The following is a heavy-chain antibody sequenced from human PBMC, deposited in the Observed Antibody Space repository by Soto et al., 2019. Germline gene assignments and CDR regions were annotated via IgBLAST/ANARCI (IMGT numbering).Heavy chain of an antibody. CDR2: INPSGGSA. D-gene: IGHD1-26*01. V-gene: IGHV1-46*01. CDR3: ARDSGSYSDFDF. J-gene: IGHJ4*02. Sequence: GASVKVSCKASGYTFTSYYMHWVRQAPGQGLEWMGIINPSGGSASYTQKFQGRVTMTRDTSTRTVYMELSSLRSEDTAVYFCARDSGSYSDFDFWGQGTLVTVSS. CDR1: GYTFTSYY.